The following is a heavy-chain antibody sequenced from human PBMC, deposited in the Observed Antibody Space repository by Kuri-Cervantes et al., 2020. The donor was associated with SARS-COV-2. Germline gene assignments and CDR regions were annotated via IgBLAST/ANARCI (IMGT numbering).Heavy chain of an antibody. J-gene: IGHJ6*02. CDR2: IYTSGST. CDR3: ARDGGGARDYYYGMDA. Sequence: SETLSLTCTVSGGSISSYYWSWIRQPAGKGLEWIGRIYTSGSTNYNPSLKSRVTMSVDTSKNQFSLKLSSVTAADTAVYYCARDGGGARDYYYGMDAWGQGTTVTVSS. V-gene: IGHV4-4*07. CDR1: GGSISSYY. D-gene: IGHD4-23*01.